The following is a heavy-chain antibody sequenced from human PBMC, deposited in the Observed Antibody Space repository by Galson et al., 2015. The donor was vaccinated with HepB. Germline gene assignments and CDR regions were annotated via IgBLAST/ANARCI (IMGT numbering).Heavy chain of an antibody. CDR3: VKDSGHGSWSDYYYYYGMDV. V-gene: IGHV3-64D*06. CDR2: ISSNGGST. CDR1: GFTFSSYA. D-gene: IGHD6-13*01. J-gene: IGHJ6*02. Sequence: SLRLSCAASGFTFSSYAMHWVRQAPGKGLEYVSAISSNGGSTYYADSVKGRFTISRDNSKNTLYLQMSSLRAEDTAVYYCVKDSGHGSWSDYYYYYGMDVWGQGTTVTVSS.